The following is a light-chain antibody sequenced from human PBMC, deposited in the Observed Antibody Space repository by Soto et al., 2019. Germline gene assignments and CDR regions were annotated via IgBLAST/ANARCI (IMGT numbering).Light chain of an antibody. Sequence: QSVLTQPASVSGSPGQSITISCTGTSTDVGGYNDVSWYQHHPGKAPRLMIYDVSDRPSGVSNRFSGSKSGNTASLTISGLQAEDEADYYCSSYTTSDTLVFGGGTKLTVL. CDR3: SSYTTSDTLV. CDR2: DVS. CDR1: STDVGGYND. J-gene: IGLJ2*01. V-gene: IGLV2-14*03.